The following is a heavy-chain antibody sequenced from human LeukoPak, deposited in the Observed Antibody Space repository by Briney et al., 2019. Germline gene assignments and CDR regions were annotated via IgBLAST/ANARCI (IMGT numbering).Heavy chain of an antibody. CDR1: GFTVSSRY. J-gene: IGHJ4*02. CDR3: AVYYYGSFPPTNFDY. D-gene: IGHD3-10*01. Sequence: GGSLRLSCAVSGFTVSSRYISWVRQAPGKGLEWVSFTYTDGSTYYAESVKGRFTISRDISKNTAYLQMNSLRAEDTALYFCAVYYYGSFPPTNFDYWGQGTLVTVSS. V-gene: IGHV3-66*01. CDR2: TYTDGST.